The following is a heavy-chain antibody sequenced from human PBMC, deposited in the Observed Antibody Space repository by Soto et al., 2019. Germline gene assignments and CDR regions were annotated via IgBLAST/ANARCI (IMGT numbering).Heavy chain of an antibody. CDR2: ISYRGMT. J-gene: IGHJ4*02. CDR1: GGSISRDDYY. CDR3: ARSSHLGDLSIGY. Sequence: QVQLQESGPGLVKPSQTLSLTCTVSGGSISRDDYYWSWIRQHPGKGLEWIGYISYRGMTYYNPSLKSRVTISIDTSKNQFSLKLSSVTAADTAVYYCARSSHLGDLSIGYWGQGTLVTVSS. V-gene: IGHV4-31*03. D-gene: IGHD3-16*02.